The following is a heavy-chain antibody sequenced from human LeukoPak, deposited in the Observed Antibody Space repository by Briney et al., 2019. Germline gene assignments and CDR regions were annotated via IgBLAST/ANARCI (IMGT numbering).Heavy chain of an antibody. D-gene: IGHD3-3*01. CDR2: MYNSGST. J-gene: IGHJ4*02. Sequence: SETLSLTCTVSGGSISSYHWSWIRQPPGKGLEWMGYMYNSGSTNYNPSLKSRVTISVDTSKNQFSLKLSSVTAADTAVYYCARGGSIFGVVFDYWGQGTLVTVSS. CDR1: GGSISSYH. CDR3: ARGGSIFGVVFDY. V-gene: IGHV4-59*01.